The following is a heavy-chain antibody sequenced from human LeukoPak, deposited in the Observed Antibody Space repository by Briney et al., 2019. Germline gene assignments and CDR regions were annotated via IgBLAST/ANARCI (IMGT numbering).Heavy chain of an antibody. CDR1: GGSVSSGSYY. J-gene: IGHJ4*02. CDR3: ARGYGDYLFYFDY. Sequence: PSETLSLTCTVSGGSVSSGSYYWSWIRQSPGKGLEWIGYIYYSGSTNYNPSLNSRVTISVDASKNQFSLKLSSVTAADTAVYYCARGYGDYLFYFDYRGQGTLVTVSS. CDR2: IYYSGST. D-gene: IGHD4-17*01. V-gene: IGHV4-61*01.